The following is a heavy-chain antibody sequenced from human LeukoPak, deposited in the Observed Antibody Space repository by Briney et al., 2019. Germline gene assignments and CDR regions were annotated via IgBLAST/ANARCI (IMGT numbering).Heavy chain of an antibody. J-gene: IGHJ5*02. Sequence: GGSLRLSCAASGFTFSKYAFHWVRQAPGKGLEWVAIIAYDGSHKYYADSVKGRFSISRDNSNNTVLLQMNSLRPADTAVYYCARDQLYCSGGTCSAHNWFDPWGQGTLVTVSS. V-gene: IGHV3-30-3*01. CDR3: ARDQLYCSGGTCSAHNWFDP. D-gene: IGHD2-8*02. CDR2: IAYDGSHK. CDR1: GFTFSKYA.